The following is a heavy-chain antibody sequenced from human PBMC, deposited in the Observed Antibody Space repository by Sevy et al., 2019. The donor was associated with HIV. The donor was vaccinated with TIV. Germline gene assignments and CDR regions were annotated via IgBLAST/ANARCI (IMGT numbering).Heavy chain of an antibody. D-gene: IGHD6-13*01. Sequence: GGSLRLSCAASEFTFSSYAMNWVRQAPGKGLEWVSSISVSGRSTYYADSVEGRFTISRDNSKNTLYLQMNSLRADDTAFYHCARDYSRRPGWFDPWGQGTLVTVSS. J-gene: IGHJ5*02. CDR1: EFTFSSYA. CDR2: ISVSGRST. CDR3: ARDYSRRPGWFDP. V-gene: IGHV3-23*01.